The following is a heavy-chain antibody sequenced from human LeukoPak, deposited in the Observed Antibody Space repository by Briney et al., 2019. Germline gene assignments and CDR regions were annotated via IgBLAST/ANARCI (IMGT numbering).Heavy chain of an antibody. CDR2: IIPIFGTA. V-gene: IGHV1-69*05. Sequence: SVKVSCKASGGTFSSYAISWVRQAPGQGLEWMGGIIPIFGTANYAQKFQGRVTMTTDTSTSTAYMELRSLRSDDTAVYYCARNSHGYSSGWLQFNFDYWGQGTLVTVSS. CDR3: ARNSHGYSSGWLQFNFDY. D-gene: IGHD6-19*01. CDR1: GGTFSSYA. J-gene: IGHJ4*02.